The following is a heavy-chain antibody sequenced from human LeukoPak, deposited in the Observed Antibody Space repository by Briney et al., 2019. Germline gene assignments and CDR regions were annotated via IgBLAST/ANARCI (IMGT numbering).Heavy chain of an antibody. D-gene: IGHD3-22*01. CDR1: GFTVSTNY. CDR3: ARHEGITMIMN. CDR2: IYSGGST. J-gene: IGHJ4*02. Sequence: PGGSLRLSCAASGFTVSTNYMSWVRQAPGKGLEWVSVIYSGGSTYYADSVKGRFTISRDNSNNSLYPQMNSLRAEDTAVYYCARHEGITMIMNWGQGTLVIVSS. V-gene: IGHV3-66*04.